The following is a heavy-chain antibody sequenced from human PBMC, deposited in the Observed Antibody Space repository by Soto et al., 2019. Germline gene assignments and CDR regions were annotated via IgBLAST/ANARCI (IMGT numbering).Heavy chain of an antibody. CDR2: IFTRGTA. CDR3: TKLWGYYFES. Sequence: GSLSLSCTASGFSVNDNYMAWVRQAPGKSPEWVAVIFTRGTAHYADSVTGRFTFSRDNSKRTLNLQLNNLRAEDTAVYYCTKLWGYYFESWGQGTLVTVSS. CDR1: GFSVNDNY. D-gene: IGHD3-22*01. V-gene: IGHV3-53*01. J-gene: IGHJ4*02.